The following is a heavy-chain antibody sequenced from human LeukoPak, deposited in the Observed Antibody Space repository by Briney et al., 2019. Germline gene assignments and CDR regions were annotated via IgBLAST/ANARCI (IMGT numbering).Heavy chain of an antibody. J-gene: IGHJ4*02. CDR1: GGSFSGYY. Sequence: SVTLSLTCAVYGGSFSGYYWSWIRQPPGKGLEWIGEINHSGSTNYNPSLKSRVTISVDTSKNQFSLKLSSVTAADTAVYYCARGPLRGYSYGRIDYWGQGTLVTVSS. D-gene: IGHD5-18*01. V-gene: IGHV4-34*01. CDR2: INHSGST. CDR3: ARGPLRGYSYGRIDY.